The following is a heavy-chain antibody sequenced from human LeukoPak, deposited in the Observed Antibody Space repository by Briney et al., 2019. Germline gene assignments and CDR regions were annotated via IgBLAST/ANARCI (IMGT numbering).Heavy chain of an antibody. CDR3: TRDDYGDYVGGFDY. CDR2: IRSKAYGGTT. D-gene: IGHD4-17*01. V-gene: IGHV3-49*03. J-gene: IGHJ4*02. CDR1: GFTFGDYA. Sequence: GGSLRLSCTASGFTFGDYAMSWFRQAPGKGLEWVGLIRSKAYGGTTEYAASVKGRFTISRDDSKSIAYLQMNSLKTEDTAVYYCTRDDYGDYVGGFDYWGQGTLVTVSS.